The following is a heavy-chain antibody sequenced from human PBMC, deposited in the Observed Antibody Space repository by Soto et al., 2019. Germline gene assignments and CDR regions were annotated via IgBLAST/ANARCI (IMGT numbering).Heavy chain of an antibody. CDR2: IYYSGST. D-gene: IGHD3-3*01. CDR1: GGSISSYY. V-gene: IGHV4-59*01. Sequence: SSETLSLTCTVSGGSISSYYWSLIRQPPGKGLEWIGYIYYSGSTNYNPSLKSRVTISVDTSKNQFSLKLSSVTAADTAVYYCARGGEYYDFWSGYYTSYYYGMDVWGQGTTVTVSS. CDR3: ARGGEYYDFWSGYYTSYYYGMDV. J-gene: IGHJ6*02.